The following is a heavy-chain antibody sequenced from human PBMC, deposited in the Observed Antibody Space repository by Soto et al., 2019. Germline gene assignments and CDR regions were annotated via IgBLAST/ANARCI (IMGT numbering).Heavy chain of an antibody. CDR2: ISAYNGNT. CDR3: ARYMYYDFWSGYGNGYYYYMDV. V-gene: IGHV1-18*01. Sequence: ASVKVSCKASGYTFTSYGISWVRQAPGQGLEWMGWISAYNGNTNYAQKLQGRVTMTTDTSTSTAYMELRSLRSDDTAVYYCARYMYYDFWSGYGNGYYYYMDVWGKGTTVTVSS. CDR1: GYTFTSYG. J-gene: IGHJ6*03. D-gene: IGHD3-3*01.